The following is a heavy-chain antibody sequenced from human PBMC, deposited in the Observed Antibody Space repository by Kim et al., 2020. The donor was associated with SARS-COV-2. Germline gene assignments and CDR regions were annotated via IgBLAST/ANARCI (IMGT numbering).Heavy chain of an antibody. Sequence: GGSLRLSCAASGFTFSSYGLHWFRQAPGKGLEWVAVISYDGSNKYYADSVKGRFTISRDNSKNTLYLQMNSLRAEDTAVYYCAKVGGHGMDVWGQGTTVTVSS. CDR2: ISYDGSNK. V-gene: IGHV3-30*18. J-gene: IGHJ6*02. CDR1: GFTFSSYG. CDR3: AKVGGHGMDV.